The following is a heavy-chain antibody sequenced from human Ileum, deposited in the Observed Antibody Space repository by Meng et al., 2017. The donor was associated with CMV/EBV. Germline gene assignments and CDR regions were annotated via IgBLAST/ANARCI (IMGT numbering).Heavy chain of an antibody. V-gene: IGHV1-2*02. CDR3: AGGGVGTAGRAIDW. CDR2: INPTSGAT. D-gene: IGHD6-13*01. CDR1: GYIFTAYF. J-gene: IGHJ4*02. Sequence: ASVKVSCKASGYIFTAYFMHWVRQAPGQGLEGMGWINPTSGATNFAQKFEGRVTLTRDTSITTAYMKLSKLKSDDTAVHVGAGGGVGTAGRAIDWWGQGTLVTVSS.